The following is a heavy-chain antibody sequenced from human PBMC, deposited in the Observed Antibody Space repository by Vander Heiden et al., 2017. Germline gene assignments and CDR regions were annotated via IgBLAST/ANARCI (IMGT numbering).Heavy chain of an antibody. V-gene: IGHV3-23*01. Sequence: EVQLLESGGGVVQPGGSLRLSCAPSGFPFSSYPMRWVPKAQGKGLEWVSSISNSGGSTYYADSVKGRFTISRDNSKNTLYLQMNSLRAEDTAVYYCAKDTAVAGTFGLSFFDYWGQGTLVTVSS. J-gene: IGHJ4*02. CDR2: ISNSGGST. CDR1: GFPFSSYP. D-gene: IGHD6-19*01. CDR3: AKDTAVAGTFGLSFFDY.